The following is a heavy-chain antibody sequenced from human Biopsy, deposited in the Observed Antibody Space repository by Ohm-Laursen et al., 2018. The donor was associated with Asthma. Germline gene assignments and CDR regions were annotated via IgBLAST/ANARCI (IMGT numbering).Heavy chain of an antibody. CDR2: INAANGNT. Sequence: GSSVKVSCKASGYTFINYAIHWVRQAPGHSLEWMGWINAANGNTKYSQKFQCRLTISRDTSASTAYMDLSSLRSEDTAVYYCARTYFDFLTGQVHDAFAMWGQGTMVTVSS. D-gene: IGHD3-9*01. CDR1: GYTFINYA. CDR3: ARTYFDFLTGQVHDAFAM. V-gene: IGHV1-3*01. J-gene: IGHJ3*02.